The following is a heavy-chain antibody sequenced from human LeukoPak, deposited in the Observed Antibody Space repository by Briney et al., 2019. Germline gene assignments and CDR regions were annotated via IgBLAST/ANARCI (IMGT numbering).Heavy chain of an antibody. D-gene: IGHD3-10*01. J-gene: IGHJ4*02. CDR3: AKNTSPWISGFDY. Sequence: GGSLRLSCAASGFTFSSYAMSWVRQAPGKGLEWVSTISDSGGSTYYADSVKGRFTISRDNSKSTLYLHMNSLSAEDTAVYYCAKNTSPWISGFDYWGQGTLVTVSS. CDR2: ISDSGGST. V-gene: IGHV3-23*01. CDR1: GFTFSSYA.